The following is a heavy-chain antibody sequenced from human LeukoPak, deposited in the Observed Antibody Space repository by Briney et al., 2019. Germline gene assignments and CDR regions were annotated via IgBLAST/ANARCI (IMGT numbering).Heavy chain of an antibody. V-gene: IGHV3-23*01. Sequence: QTGGTLRLSCAASGFIFSSHGMNWVRQAPGKGLEWVSGISPSGDNTYYADSVKGRFTISRDNSKNTVYLQMDSLRFEDAAVYYCAKGGDFWSGYLDYWGQGTLVTVSS. CDR1: GFIFSSHG. J-gene: IGHJ4*02. CDR3: AKGGDFWSGYLDY. CDR2: ISPSGDNT. D-gene: IGHD3-3*01.